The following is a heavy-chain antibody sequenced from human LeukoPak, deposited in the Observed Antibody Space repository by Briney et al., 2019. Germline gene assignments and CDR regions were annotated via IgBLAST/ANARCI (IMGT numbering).Heavy chain of an antibody. CDR3: ASFTDGAALFDY. CDR1: GGSFSGYY. V-gene: IGHV4-34*01. CDR2: INHSGST. J-gene: IGHJ4*02. Sequence: SETLSLTCAVYGGSFSGYYWSWIRQPPGKGLEWIGEINHSGSTNYNPSLKSRVTISVDTSKNQFSLKLSSVTAADTAVYYCASFTDGAALFDYWGQGTLVTVSS. D-gene: IGHD1-26*01.